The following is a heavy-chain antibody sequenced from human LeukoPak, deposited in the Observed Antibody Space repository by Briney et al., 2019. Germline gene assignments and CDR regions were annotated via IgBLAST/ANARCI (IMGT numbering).Heavy chain of an antibody. V-gene: IGHV1-8*01. D-gene: IGHD1-26*01. CDR1: GYTFTSYD. CDR3: ARGRGVCGSYLTKVKDY. CDR2: MNPNSGNT. J-gene: IGHJ4*02. Sequence: GASVTVSCKASGYTFTSYDINWVRQATGQGLEWMGWMNPNSGNTGYAQKFQGRVTMTRNTSISTAYMELSSLRSEDTAVYYCARGRGVCGSYLTKVKDYWGQGTLVTVSS.